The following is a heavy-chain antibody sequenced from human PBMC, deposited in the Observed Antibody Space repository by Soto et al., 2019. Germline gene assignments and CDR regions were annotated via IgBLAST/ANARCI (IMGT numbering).Heavy chain of an antibody. CDR2: IDSSSVYI. CDR3: VRESIRGTGWFDP. Sequence: EVQLVESGGGLVKPGGSLRLSCAASGFSFSDYSMNWVRQAPGKRLEWVSSIDSSSVYIYYADSLKGRFTISRDNAKNSLYLQMNSLRAEDTAVYYCVRESIRGTGWFDPWGQGTLVTVSS. V-gene: IGHV3-21*02. D-gene: IGHD1-1*01. CDR1: GFSFSDYS. J-gene: IGHJ5*02.